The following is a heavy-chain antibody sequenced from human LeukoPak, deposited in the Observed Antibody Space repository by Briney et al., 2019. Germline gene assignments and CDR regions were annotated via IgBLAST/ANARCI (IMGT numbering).Heavy chain of an antibody. D-gene: IGHD3-22*01. CDR3: ARGPYSYDSSGAFDI. CDR2: ISSSGST. J-gene: IGHJ3*02. V-gene: IGHV4-4*08. Sequence: SETLSLTCTISGASIDSYYWSWIRQPPGKGLEWIGRISSSGSTNYNPSLKSRVTISVDTSKNQFSLKLSSVTAADTAVYFCARGPYSYDSSGAFDIWGQGTMVTVSS. CDR1: GASIDSYY.